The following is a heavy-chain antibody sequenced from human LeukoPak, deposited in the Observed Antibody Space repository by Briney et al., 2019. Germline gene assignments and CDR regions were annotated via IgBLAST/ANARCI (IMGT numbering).Heavy chain of an antibody. CDR2: IYPGDSDT. D-gene: IGHD3-22*01. V-gene: IGHV5-51*01. Sequence: GESLKISCKGSGCSFTSYWIGWVRQMPGKGLEWMGIIYPGDSDTRYSPSFQGQVTISADKSISTAYLQWSSLKASDTAMYYCARHTYYYDSSGLAYYYYMDVWGKGTTVTVSS. J-gene: IGHJ6*03. CDR3: ARHTYYYDSSGLAYYYYMDV. CDR1: GCSFTSYW.